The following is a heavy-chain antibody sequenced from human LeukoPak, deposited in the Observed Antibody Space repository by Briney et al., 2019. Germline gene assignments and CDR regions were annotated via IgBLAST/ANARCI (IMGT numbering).Heavy chain of an antibody. V-gene: IGHV4-59*08. Sequence: SDTLSLTCTVSGGSISSYYWSWIRQPPGKGLEWIGYIYYCGSTNHNPSLQSRFTISVDTSKHQLSLKLSSATAADTAVYYCARLGTSDDSSPFDYWGQGTLVTVSS. CDR3: ARLGTSDDSSPFDY. J-gene: IGHJ4*02. CDR1: GGSISSYY. CDR2: IYYCGST. D-gene: IGHD3-22*01.